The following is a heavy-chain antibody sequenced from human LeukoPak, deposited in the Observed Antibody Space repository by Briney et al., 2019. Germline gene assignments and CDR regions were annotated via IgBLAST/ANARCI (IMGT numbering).Heavy chain of an antibody. D-gene: IGHD3-10*01. CDR2: ISSSSSTI. Sequence: GGSLRLSCAASGFTFSSYSMNWVHQAPGKGLEWVSYISSSSSTIYYADSVKGRFTISRDNAKNSLYLQMNSLRAEDTAVYYCARGYHGYYYGSGSSMDVWGQGTTVTVSS. CDR3: ARGYHGYYYGSGSSMDV. J-gene: IGHJ6*02. V-gene: IGHV3-48*04. CDR1: GFTFSSYS.